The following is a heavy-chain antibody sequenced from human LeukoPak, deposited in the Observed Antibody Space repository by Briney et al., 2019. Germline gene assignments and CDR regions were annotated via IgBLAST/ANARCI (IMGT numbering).Heavy chain of an antibody. V-gene: IGHV4-4*02. J-gene: IGHJ4*02. CDR2: IYHSGNS. CDR1: GGSISSSNW. Sequence: SGTLSLTCAVSGGSISSSNWWSWVRQPPGKGLEWIGEIYHSGNSNYSPSLKSRVTISVDTSKNQFSLKLTSVTAADTAVYYCARSGGTWIYNYWGQGTLVTVSS. D-gene: IGHD1-7*01. CDR3: ARSGGTWIYNY.